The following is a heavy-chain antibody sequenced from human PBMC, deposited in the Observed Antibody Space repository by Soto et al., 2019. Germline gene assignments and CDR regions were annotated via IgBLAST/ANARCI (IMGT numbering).Heavy chain of an antibody. Sequence: EVQLVESGGGLVKPGGSLRLSCAASGFTFSSYSMNLVRQAPGRGLELVSSISSSSSYIYYADSVKGRFTISRDNAKNSLYLQMNSLRGEDTDVYYCARELLTSCSGGSCYSAGMDVWGQGDTVTVSS. J-gene: IGHJ6*02. D-gene: IGHD2-15*01. V-gene: IGHV3-21*01. CDR2: ISSSSSYI. CDR3: ARELLTSCSGGSCYSAGMDV. CDR1: GFTFSSYS.